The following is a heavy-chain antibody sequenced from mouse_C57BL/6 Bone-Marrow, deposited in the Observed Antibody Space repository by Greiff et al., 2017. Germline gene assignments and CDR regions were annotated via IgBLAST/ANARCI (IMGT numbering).Heavy chain of an antibody. D-gene: IGHD1-1*01. Sequence: QVQLQQPGAELVKPGASVKLSCKASGYTFTSYWMQWVKQRPGQGLEWIGEIDPSDSYTNYNQKFKGKATLTVDTSSSTAYMQLSSLTSEDSAVYYCARITTVVATVYYAMDYWGQGTSVTVSS. V-gene: IGHV1-50*01. J-gene: IGHJ4*01. CDR1: GYTFTSYW. CDR3: ARITTVVATVYYAMDY. CDR2: IDPSDSYT.